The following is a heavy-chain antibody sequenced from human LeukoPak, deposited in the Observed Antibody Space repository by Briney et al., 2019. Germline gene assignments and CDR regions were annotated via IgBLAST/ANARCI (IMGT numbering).Heavy chain of an antibody. CDR1: GFTFSSYD. V-gene: IGHV3-13*01. D-gene: IGHD2-21*01. CDR3: ARATVIGSVPIPGYMDV. Sequence: GGPLRLSCAAPGFTFSSYDMHWVRQVAGKGLEWVSSNGTIGDTFYPGSVKGRFTISRENANISLDLEMNSLRAGNTAVYYCARATVIGSVPIPGYMDVWGKGTTVTVSS. J-gene: IGHJ6*03. CDR2: NGTIGDT.